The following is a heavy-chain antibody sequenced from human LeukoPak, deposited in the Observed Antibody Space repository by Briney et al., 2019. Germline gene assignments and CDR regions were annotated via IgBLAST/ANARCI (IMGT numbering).Heavy chain of an antibody. D-gene: IGHD2-2*01. V-gene: IGHV4-39*02. J-gene: IGHJ5*02. CDR1: GGSMSSSTYY. Sequence: PSETLSLTCTVSGGSMSSSTYYWGWVRQPPGKGLEWIGSVSYSGTTYYNTSLRSRVTISIDTSRNQFSLKVTSVTAADTAVYYCARETPAVRNNCFDPWGQGTLVTVSS. CDR3: ARETPAVRNNCFDP. CDR2: VSYSGTT.